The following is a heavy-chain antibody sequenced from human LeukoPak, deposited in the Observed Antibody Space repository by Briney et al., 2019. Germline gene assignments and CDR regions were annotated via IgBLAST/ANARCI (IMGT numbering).Heavy chain of an antibody. CDR1: GFTFSSYG. Sequence: GGSLRLSCAASGFTFSSYGMHWVRQAPGKGLEWVAVISYDGSNKYYADSVKGRFTISRDNSKNTLYLQMNSLRAEDTAVYYCARDPLLIHRITMVRGVIYWGQGTLVTVSS. D-gene: IGHD3-10*01. J-gene: IGHJ4*02. V-gene: IGHV3-30*03. CDR3: ARDPLLIHRITMVRGVIY. CDR2: ISYDGSNK.